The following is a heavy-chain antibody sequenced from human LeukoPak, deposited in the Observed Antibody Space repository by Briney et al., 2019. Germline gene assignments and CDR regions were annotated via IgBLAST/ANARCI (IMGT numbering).Heavy chain of an antibody. V-gene: IGHV3-53*01. Sequence: GGSLRLSGAAAGFTVTNNYIHWVRQAPGKGLEWVSIIFSGGDTYYTDSVKGRFTISRDNSMNTMYLQMNSLRVEDTALYYCARGQIGVAGLDCWGQGTLVTVSS. D-gene: IGHD6-19*01. CDR2: IFSGGDT. J-gene: IGHJ4*02. CDR1: GFTVTNNY. CDR3: ARGQIGVAGLDC.